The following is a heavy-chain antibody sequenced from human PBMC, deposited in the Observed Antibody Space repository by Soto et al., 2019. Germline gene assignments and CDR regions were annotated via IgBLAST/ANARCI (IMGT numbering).Heavy chain of an antibody. CDR1: GFTFSSYG. V-gene: IGHV3-33*01. J-gene: IGHJ5*02. D-gene: IGHD3-22*01. CDR3: ARENANYYDSSGYYFFNWFDP. CDR2: IWYDGSNK. Sequence: PGGSLRLSCAASGFTFSSYGMHWVRQAPGKGLEWVAVIWYDGSNKYYADSVKGRFTISRDNSKNTLYLQMNSLRAEDTAVYYCARENANYYDSSGYYFFNWFDPWGQGTLVTVSS.